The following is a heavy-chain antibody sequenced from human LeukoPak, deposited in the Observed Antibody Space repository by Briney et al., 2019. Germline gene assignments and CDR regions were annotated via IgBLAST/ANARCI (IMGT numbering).Heavy chain of an antibody. J-gene: IGHJ3*02. CDR1: GGSISSGDYY. CDR3: ASLHTIAAAGTGFGSNAFDI. D-gene: IGHD6-13*01. CDR2: IYYSGST. V-gene: IGHV4-30-4*08. Sequence: SETLSLTCTVSGGSISSGDYYWSWIRQPPGKGLEWIGYIYYSGSTYYNPSLKSRVTISVDTSKNQFSLKLSSVTAADTAVYYCASLHTIAAAGTGFGSNAFDIWGQGTMVTVSS.